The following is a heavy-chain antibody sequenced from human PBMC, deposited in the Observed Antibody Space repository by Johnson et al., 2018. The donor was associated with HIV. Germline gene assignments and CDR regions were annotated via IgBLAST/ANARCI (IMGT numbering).Heavy chain of an antibody. CDR1: GFTFSSYA. J-gene: IGHJ3*02. CDR2: ISYDGSNK. Sequence: QVQLVESGGGVVQPGRSLRLSCAASGFTFSSYAMHWVRQAPGKGLEWVAVISYDGSNKYYTDSVKGRFTISRDNSKNTLYLQMNSLRAEDTAVYYCASPTYGLQEKDAFDIWGQGTMVTVSS. V-gene: IGHV3-30*04. CDR3: ASPTYGLQEKDAFDI. D-gene: IGHD2-21*01.